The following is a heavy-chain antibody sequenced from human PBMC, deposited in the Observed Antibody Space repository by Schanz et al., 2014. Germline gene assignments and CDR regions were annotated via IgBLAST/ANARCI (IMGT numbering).Heavy chain of an antibody. Sequence: VQLVESGGGLVQPGGSLRLSCAASGFTFSDYYMSWIRQAPGKGLEWVSYISHNSHYTNYADSVKGRFIISRDSSKNTLFLQMNSLRAEDTAVYFCARDGGRDGYNLAFDVWGQGTLVTVSS. CDR3: ARDGGRDGYNLAFDV. CDR1: GFTFSDYY. V-gene: IGHV3-11*05. J-gene: IGHJ3*01. D-gene: IGHD5-12*01. CDR2: ISHNSHYT.